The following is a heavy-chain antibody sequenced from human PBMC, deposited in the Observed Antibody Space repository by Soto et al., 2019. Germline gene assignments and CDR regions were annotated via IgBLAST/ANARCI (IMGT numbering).Heavy chain of an antibody. D-gene: IGHD6-6*01. Sequence: SVPVSCTSSVPPFPVYYMHWVRQAPGPGLEWMGWIKPARGGPNYAPKFQGWVTMTRDTSISTAYMELSRLRDADTAVYYCARDLIAARRGGAFDIWGQGTMVTVS. V-gene: IGHV1-2*04. J-gene: IGHJ3*02. CDR2: IKPARGGP. CDR1: VPPFPVYY. CDR3: ARDLIAARRGGAFDI.